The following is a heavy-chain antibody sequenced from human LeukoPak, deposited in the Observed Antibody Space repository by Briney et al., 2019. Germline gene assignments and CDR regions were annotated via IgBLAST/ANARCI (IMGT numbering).Heavy chain of an antibody. D-gene: IGHD6-13*01. J-gene: IGHJ4*02. Sequence: SGTLSLTCTVSGGSISSGGYYWSWIRQHPGKGLEWIGYIFHSGSTYYNPSLKSRVTISVDTSKNQFSLNLSSVTAADTAVYYCARQTSSWPLDYWGQGTLVTVSS. CDR3: ARQTSSWPLDY. V-gene: IGHV4-31*03. CDR1: GGSISSGGYY. CDR2: IFHSGST.